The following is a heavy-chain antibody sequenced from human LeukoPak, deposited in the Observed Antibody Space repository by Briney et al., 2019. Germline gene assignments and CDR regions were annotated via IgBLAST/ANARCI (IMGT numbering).Heavy chain of an antibody. D-gene: IGHD2/OR15-2a*01. J-gene: IGHJ4*02. CDR2: ISYDGSNK. CDR1: GFTFSSYG. Sequence: GGSLRLSCAASGFTFSSYGMPWVRQAPGKGLEWVAVISYDGSNKYYADSVKGRFTISRDNSKNTLYLQMNSLKTEDTAVYYCTRLIGPLDYWGQGTLVTVSS. CDR3: TRLIGPLDY. V-gene: IGHV3-30*03.